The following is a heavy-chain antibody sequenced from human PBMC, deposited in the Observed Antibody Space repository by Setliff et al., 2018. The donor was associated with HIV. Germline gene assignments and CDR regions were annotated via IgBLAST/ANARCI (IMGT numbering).Heavy chain of an antibody. J-gene: IGHJ5*02. CDR2: IYHSGST. D-gene: IGHD5-18*01. CDR1: GYSISSAYY. Sequence: SETLSLTCAVSGYSISSAYYWGWVRQSPGKGLEWIGSIYHSGSTYYNPSLKSRVTISVDTSKNEFSLRLSSVTATDTAVFYCARVDPPYSYGGWFDPWGQGTLVTVSS. V-gene: IGHV4-38-2*01. CDR3: ARVDPPYSYGGWFDP.